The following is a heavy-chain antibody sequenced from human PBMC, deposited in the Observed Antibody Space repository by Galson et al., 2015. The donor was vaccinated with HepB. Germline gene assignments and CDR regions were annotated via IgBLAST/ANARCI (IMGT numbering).Heavy chain of an antibody. Sequence: SLRLSCAASGFNFGTYAMHWVRQAPGRGLEWFSGIGKRGDFRNYADSVKGRCTISSDNSRNTVDMQMNTLQAEDPAIYYCARRITSRNVDSWGQASLVTVSS. CDR3: ARRITSRNVDS. J-gene: IGHJ4*02. CDR2: IGKRGDFR. V-gene: IGHV3-23*01. CDR1: GFNFGTYA. D-gene: IGHD1-20*01.